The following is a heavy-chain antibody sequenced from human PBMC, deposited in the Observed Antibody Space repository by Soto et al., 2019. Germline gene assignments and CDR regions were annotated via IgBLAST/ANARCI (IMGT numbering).Heavy chain of an antibody. J-gene: IGHJ6*02. V-gene: IGHV3-48*02. D-gene: IGHD1-26*01. CDR3: ARDLAGWELPHQYYYYYGMDV. Sequence: LRLSCAASGFTFSSYSMNWVRQAPGKGLEWVSYISSSSSTIYYADSVKGRFTISRDNAKNSLYLQMNSLRDEDTAVYYCARDLAGWELPHQYYYYYGMDVWGQGTTVTVSS. CDR1: GFTFSSYS. CDR2: ISSSSSTI.